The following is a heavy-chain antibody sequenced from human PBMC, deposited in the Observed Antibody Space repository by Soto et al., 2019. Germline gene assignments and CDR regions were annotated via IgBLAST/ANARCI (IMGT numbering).Heavy chain of an antibody. CDR2: IYYSGST. J-gene: IGHJ3*02. CDR1: GGSISSGGYY. CDR3: ASSRYSGSYSRDAFDI. Sequence: PSETLSLTCTVSGGSISSGGYYWSWIRQHPGKGLEWIGYIYYSGSTYYNTSLKSRVTISVDTSKNQFYLKLSSVTAADMAVYYCASSRYSGSYSRDAFDIWGQGTMVTVSS. D-gene: IGHD1-26*01. V-gene: IGHV4-31*03.